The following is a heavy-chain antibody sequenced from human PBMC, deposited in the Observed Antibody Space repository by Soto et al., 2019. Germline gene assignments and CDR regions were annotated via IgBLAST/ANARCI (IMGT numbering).Heavy chain of an antibody. CDR3: AVLSIAAVVDF. CDR2: INQDGSEK. J-gene: IGHJ4*02. Sequence: GGSLRLSCAASGFIFSNFWINWVRQAPGKGLEWVASINQDGSEKYYVDSVKGRFTISRDNAKNSLYLQMNSLRAEDTAVYYCAVLSIAAVVDFWGQGTLVTVSS. D-gene: IGHD6-25*01. V-gene: IGHV3-7*01. CDR1: GFIFSNFW.